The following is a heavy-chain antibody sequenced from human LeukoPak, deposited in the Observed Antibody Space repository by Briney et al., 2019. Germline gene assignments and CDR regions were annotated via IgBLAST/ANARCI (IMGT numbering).Heavy chain of an antibody. V-gene: IGHV3-43*02. D-gene: IGHD5-18*01. CDR2: ISGDGGST. CDR1: GFTFDDYA. CDR3: AKTSGHRYGIFDS. J-gene: IGHJ4*02. Sequence: GGSLRLSCAASGFTFDDYAMHWVRQAPGKGLEWVSLISGDGGSTYYADAVKGRFTISRDNIKNSLYLQMNSLRTEDTALYYCAKTSGHRYGIFDSWGQGTLVTVSS.